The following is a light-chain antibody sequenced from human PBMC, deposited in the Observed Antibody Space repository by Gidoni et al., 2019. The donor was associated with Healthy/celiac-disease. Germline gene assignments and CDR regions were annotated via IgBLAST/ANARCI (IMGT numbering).Light chain of an antibody. CDR2: AAS. Sequence: DIQMTQSPSSLSASVGDRVTITCRARQSISSYLNWYQQKPGKAHKRLIYAASRLQSGVPSRFSGSGAGTDFTITISSLKPEDFATYYCQQSYSNPVTFGQGTKVEIK. J-gene: IGKJ1*01. V-gene: IGKV1-39*01. CDR3: QQSYSNPVT. CDR1: QSISSY.